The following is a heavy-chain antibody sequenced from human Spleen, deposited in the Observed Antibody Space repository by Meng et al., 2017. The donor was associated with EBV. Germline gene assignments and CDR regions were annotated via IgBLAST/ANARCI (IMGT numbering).Heavy chain of an antibody. D-gene: IGHD6-25*01. CDR2: INEDGGIT. CDR1: GFTFSSYW. V-gene: IGHV3-74*01. J-gene: IGHJ4*02. CDR3: SRDLVGSDDD. Sequence: GESVGALVQPGGSLRLSCAASGFTFSSYWMHWVCQVSGKGLVWVSRINEDGGITTYADSVKGRFTIFRDNTKNTLYLQMNSLRAEDTAVYFCSRDLVGSDDDWGQGTLVTVSS.